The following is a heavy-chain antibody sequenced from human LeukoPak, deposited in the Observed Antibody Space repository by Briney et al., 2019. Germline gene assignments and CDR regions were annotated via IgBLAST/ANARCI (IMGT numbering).Heavy chain of an antibody. CDR2: IYYSGST. V-gene: IGHV4-30-4*08. Sequence: SQTLSLTCTVSGGSISSGDYYWSWIRQPPGKGLEWIGYIYYSGSTYYNPSLKSRVTISVDTSQNQFSLKLSSVTAADTAVYYCARDIGTYYYDSSGYTLAFDIWGQGTMVTVSS. D-gene: IGHD3-22*01. CDR1: GGSISSGDYY. J-gene: IGHJ3*02. CDR3: ARDIGTYYYDSSGYTLAFDI.